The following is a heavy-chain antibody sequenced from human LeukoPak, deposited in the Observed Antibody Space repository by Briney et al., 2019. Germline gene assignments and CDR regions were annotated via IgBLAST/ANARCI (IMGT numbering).Heavy chain of an antibody. CDR3: AIGRLGVREVLY. V-gene: IGHV1-8*01. Sequence: GSVKVSCKASGYTFTSYDINWVRQATGQGLEWMGWMNPNSGNTGYAQKFQGRVTMTRNTSISTAYMELSSLRSEDTAVYYCAIGRLGVREVLYWGQGTLVNVSS. CDR2: MNPNSGNT. CDR1: GYTFTSYD. D-gene: IGHD3-16*01. J-gene: IGHJ4*02.